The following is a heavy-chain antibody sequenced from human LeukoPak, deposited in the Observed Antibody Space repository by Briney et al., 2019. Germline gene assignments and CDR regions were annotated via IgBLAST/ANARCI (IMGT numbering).Heavy chain of an antibody. Sequence: GGSLRLSCAASGFSLSSYAMSWVRQAPGKGLEWVSTISGSGGSTYYADSVKGRFIISRDNSKNTLCLQMNSLRAEDTAVYYCAKATYSSSWNLYFDYWGQGTLVTVSS. CDR3: AKATYSSSWNLYFDY. J-gene: IGHJ4*02. CDR1: GFSLSSYA. CDR2: ISGSGGST. D-gene: IGHD6-13*01. V-gene: IGHV3-23*01.